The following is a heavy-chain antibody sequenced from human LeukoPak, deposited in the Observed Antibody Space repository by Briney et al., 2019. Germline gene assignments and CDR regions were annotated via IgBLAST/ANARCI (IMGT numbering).Heavy chain of an antibody. CDR2: ISHEGSNK. D-gene: IGHD1-26*01. Sequence: CLSPACPASGFTFSSYPMDCVRQAPGKGLGWVAVISHEGSNKYYADSVKGRFTISRDNSKDLLNVKMNSLTPEDTAVYYSARDRGATYYYYAMDVWGQGTTVTVSS. J-gene: IGHJ6*02. CDR1: GFTFSSYP. V-gene: IGHV3-30*11. CDR3: ARDRGATYYYYAMDV.